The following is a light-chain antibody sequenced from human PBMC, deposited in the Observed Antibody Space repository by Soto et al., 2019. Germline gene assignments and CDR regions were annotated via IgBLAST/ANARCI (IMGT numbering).Light chain of an antibody. V-gene: IGKV1-5*03. CDR1: QSISDR. Sequence: DIQMTQSPSSLSASIGDRVTITCRASQSISDRLAWYQQKPGKAPKLLMYKASTLESGVPSRFSGSGSGTEFTLTISSLHPDDFATYYCQQYNSYPWTFGQGTRWIS. J-gene: IGKJ1*01. CDR2: KAS. CDR3: QQYNSYPWT.